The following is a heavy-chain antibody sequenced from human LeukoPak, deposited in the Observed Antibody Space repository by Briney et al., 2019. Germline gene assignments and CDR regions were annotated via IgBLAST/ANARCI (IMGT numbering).Heavy chain of an antibody. V-gene: IGHV1-24*01. Sequence: ASVKVSCKVSGYTLTELSMHWVRQAPGKGLEWMGGFDPEDGETIYAQKLQGRVTMTEDTSTDTAYMELSSLRSEDTAVYYCATYNYSSSWYIRWFDPWGQGTLVTVAS. CDR1: GYTLTELS. J-gene: IGHJ5*02. CDR2: FDPEDGET. CDR3: ATYNYSSSWYIRWFDP. D-gene: IGHD6-13*01.